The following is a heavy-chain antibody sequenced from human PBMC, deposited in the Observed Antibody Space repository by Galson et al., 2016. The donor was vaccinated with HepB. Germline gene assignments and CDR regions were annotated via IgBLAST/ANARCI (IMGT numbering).Heavy chain of an antibody. CDR3: ARGGIGGFPYYYYYGMDV. CDR2: ISSSSNTI. D-gene: IGHD6-13*01. J-gene: IGHJ6*02. V-gene: IGHV3-48*04. Sequence: SLRLSCAASGFIFSSYSMNWVRQAPGKGLEWHSYISSSSNTIKYADSVKGRFTISRDNARNSLSLQMNSLSAEDTAVYYCARGGIGGFPYYYYYGMDVWGQGTTVTVSS. CDR1: GFIFSSYS.